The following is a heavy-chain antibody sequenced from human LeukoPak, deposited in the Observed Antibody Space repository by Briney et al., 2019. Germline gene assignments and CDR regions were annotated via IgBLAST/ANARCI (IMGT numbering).Heavy chain of an antibody. J-gene: IGHJ4*02. CDR3: ASDLLSCYDARI. Sequence: GGSLRLSCAASGFSYSRSWMTWLRQAPGKGLEGVAYINEDGSQKFYVDSLKGRFTISRDNANNSLYLQVSSQRGDDTAVYYCASDLLSCYDARIWGQGTLVSVSS. D-gene: IGHD4/OR15-4a*01. CDR2: INEDGSQK. CDR1: GFSYSRSW. V-gene: IGHV3-7*01.